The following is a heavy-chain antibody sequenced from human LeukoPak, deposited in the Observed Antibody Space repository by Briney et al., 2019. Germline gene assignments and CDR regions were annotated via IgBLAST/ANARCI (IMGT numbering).Heavy chain of an antibody. CDR2: MSHTGAT. CDR3: ARGLHYNILTGGMDV. Sequence: SETLSLTCAVFGGSFSGYYWSWIRQSPEKGLEWIGEMSHTGATNYNPSLKSRVTVSVDTSKKQFSLNLRCVTAADTAVYYCARGLHYNILTGGMDVWGQGTTVIVSS. V-gene: IGHV4-34*01. J-gene: IGHJ6*02. CDR1: GGSFSGYY. D-gene: IGHD3-9*01.